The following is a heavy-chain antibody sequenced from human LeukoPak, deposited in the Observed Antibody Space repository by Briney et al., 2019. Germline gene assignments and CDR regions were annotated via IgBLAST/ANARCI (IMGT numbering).Heavy chain of an antibody. Sequence: PGRSLRLSCAASGFTFSSYGMHWVRQAPGKGLEWVAVIWYDGSNKYYADSVKGRSIISRDNSKNTLYLQMNSLRAEDTAVYYCASCTYYDILTGYPWPIDYWGQGTLVTVSS. CDR3: ASCTYYDILTGYPWPIDY. D-gene: IGHD3-9*01. CDR2: IWYDGSNK. J-gene: IGHJ4*02. V-gene: IGHV3-33*01. CDR1: GFTFSSYG.